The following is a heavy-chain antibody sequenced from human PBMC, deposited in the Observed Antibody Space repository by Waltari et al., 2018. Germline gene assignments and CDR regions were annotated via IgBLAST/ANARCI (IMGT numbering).Heavy chain of an antibody. V-gene: IGHV3-23*01. CDR2: ISGSGGST. J-gene: IGHJ4*02. Sequence: EVQLLESGGGLVQPGGSLRLSCAASGFTFSSYAMSWVRQSPGKGLEWVSAISGSGGSTYYADSVKGRFTISRDNSKNTLYLQMNSLRAEDTAVYYCAKNALIGHYDSSGPQDGGDYWGQGTLVTVSS. CDR3: AKNALIGHYDSSGPQDGGDY. CDR1: GFTFSSYA. D-gene: IGHD3-22*01.